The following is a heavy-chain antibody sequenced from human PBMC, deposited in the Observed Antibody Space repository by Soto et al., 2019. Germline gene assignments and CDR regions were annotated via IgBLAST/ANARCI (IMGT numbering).Heavy chain of an antibody. CDR1: GGSFSGYY. CDR3: ARAGSGSYYAYFQH. D-gene: IGHD1-26*01. V-gene: IGHV4-34*01. Sequence: SETLSLTCAVYGGSFSGYYWSWIRQPPGKGLEWIGEINHSGSTNYNPSLKSRVTISVDTSKNQFSLKLSSVTAADTAVYYCARAGSGSYYAYFQHWGQGTLVTVSS. J-gene: IGHJ1*01. CDR2: INHSGST.